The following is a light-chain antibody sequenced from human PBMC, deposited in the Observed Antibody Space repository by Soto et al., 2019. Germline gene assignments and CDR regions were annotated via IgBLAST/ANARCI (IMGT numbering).Light chain of an antibody. Sequence: DIQMTQSPSILSASVVDRVRISCLASQSVSGWVAWSPQTPGKAPKLLISDASKLESGVSSRFRGHVSGTEFTLSISSLQPGDSATYYCQQYNSFPWKCGLGTKGDIK. CDR3: QQYNSFPWK. CDR2: DAS. CDR1: QSVSGW. V-gene: IGKV1-5*01. J-gene: IGKJ1*01.